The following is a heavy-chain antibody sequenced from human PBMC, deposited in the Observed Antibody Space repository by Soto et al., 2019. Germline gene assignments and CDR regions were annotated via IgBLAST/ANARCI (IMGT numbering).Heavy chain of an antibody. Sequence: SGPKLENPTHTLTLTCTFSGFSLSTSGMCVSWIRQPPGKALEWLALIDWDDDKYYSTSLKTRLTISKDTSKNQVVLTMTNMDPVGTATYYCARIRKGSSGRGPYYYYYGMDVWGQGTTVTVSS. J-gene: IGHJ6*02. CDR2: IDWDDDK. V-gene: IGHV2-70*01. D-gene: IGHD6-13*01. CDR3: ARIRKGSSGRGPYYYYYGMDV. CDR1: GFSLSTSGMC.